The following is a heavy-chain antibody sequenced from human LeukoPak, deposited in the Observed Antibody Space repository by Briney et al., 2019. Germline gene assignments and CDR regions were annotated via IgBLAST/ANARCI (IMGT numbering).Heavy chain of an antibody. V-gene: IGHV1-69*05. J-gene: IGHJ3*02. CDR1: GGTFSSYA. CDR2: IIPIFGTA. CDR3: ARAATDYYDSSGYYPPLGWAFDI. D-gene: IGHD3-22*01. Sequence: SVKVSCKASGGTFSSYAISWVRQAPGQGLEWMGGIIPIFGTANYAQKFQGRVTITTDESTSTAYMELSSLRSEDTAVYYCARAATDYYDSSGYYPPLGWAFDIWGQGTMVTVSS.